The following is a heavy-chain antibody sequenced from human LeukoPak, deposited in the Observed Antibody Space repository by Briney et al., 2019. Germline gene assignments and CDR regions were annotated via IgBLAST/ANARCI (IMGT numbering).Heavy chain of an antibody. CDR1: GGSISSSSYY. CDR2: IYYSGST. D-gene: IGHD2-2*01. V-gene: IGHV4-39*01. Sequence: PSETLSLTCTVSGGSISSSSYYWGWIRQPPGKGLEWIGSIYYSGSTYYNPSLKSRVTISVDTSKNQFSLKLSSVTAADTAVYYCARVETYCSSTSCYEGIDYWGQGTLVTVSS. CDR3: ARVETYCSSTSCYEGIDY. J-gene: IGHJ4*02.